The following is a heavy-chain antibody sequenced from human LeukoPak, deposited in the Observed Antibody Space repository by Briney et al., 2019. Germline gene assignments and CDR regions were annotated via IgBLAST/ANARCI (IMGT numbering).Heavy chain of an antibody. Sequence: SETLSLTCTVSGGSISSSSYYWGWISQPPGKGLEWIGSIYYSGSTYYNPSLKSRVTISVDTSKNQFSLKLSSVTAADTAVYYCARHKQSSVNYWGQGTLVTVSS. J-gene: IGHJ4*02. V-gene: IGHV4-39*01. CDR2: IYYSGST. CDR1: GGSISSSSYY. CDR3: ARHKQSSVNY.